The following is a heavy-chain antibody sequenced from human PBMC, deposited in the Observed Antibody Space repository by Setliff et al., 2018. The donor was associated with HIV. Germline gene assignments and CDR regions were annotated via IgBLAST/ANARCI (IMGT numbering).Heavy chain of an antibody. CDR1: GGSISSYY. V-gene: IGHV4-4*07. Sequence: PSETLSLTCTVSGGSISSYYWSWIRQPAGKGLEWIGRFYTSGSTNYNPSLKSRVTMSVDTSKNQFSLKLSSVTAADTAVYYCARGLSFYDPGEFDYWGQGTLVTVSS. J-gene: IGHJ4*02. CDR2: FYTSGST. D-gene: IGHD3-10*01. CDR3: ARGLSFYDPGEFDY.